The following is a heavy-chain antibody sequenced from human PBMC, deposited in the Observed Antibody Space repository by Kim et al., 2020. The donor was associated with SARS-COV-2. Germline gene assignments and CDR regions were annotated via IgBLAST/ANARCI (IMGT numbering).Heavy chain of an antibody. CDR2: IYYSGST. D-gene: IGHD3-3*01. CDR1: GGSISSYY. Sequence: SETLSLTCTVSGGSISSYYWSWIRQPPGKGLEWIGYIYYSGSTNYNPSLKSRVTISVDTSKNQFSLKLSSVTAADTAVYYCARVSEDFWSGYYYYYYGMDVWGQGTTVTVSS. J-gene: IGHJ6*02. CDR3: ARVSEDFWSGYYYYYYGMDV. V-gene: IGHV4-59*13.